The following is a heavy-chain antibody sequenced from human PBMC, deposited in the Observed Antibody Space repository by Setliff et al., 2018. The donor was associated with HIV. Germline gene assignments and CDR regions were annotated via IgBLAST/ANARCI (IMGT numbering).Heavy chain of an antibody. CDR1: GGSISSHY. CDR3: ARGSPPYYDYVWGSYLLDY. CDR2: IYYSGST. Sequence: LSLTCTVSGGSISSHYWSWIRQPPGKGLEWIGSIYYSGSTNYNPSLKSRVTISVDTSKNQFSLKLSSVTAADTAVYYCARGSPPYYDYVWGSYLLDYWGQGTLVTVSS. V-gene: IGHV4-59*11. J-gene: IGHJ4*02. D-gene: IGHD3-16*02.